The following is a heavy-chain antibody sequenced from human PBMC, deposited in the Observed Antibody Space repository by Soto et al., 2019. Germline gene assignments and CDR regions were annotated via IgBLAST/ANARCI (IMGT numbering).Heavy chain of an antibody. CDR3: ARGTGYSSSWYSSFLVF. D-gene: IGHD6-13*01. J-gene: IGHJ4*02. CDR2: INPNSGGT. Sequence: FMYTDKYTGSVRQYPRQELGWMGLINPNSGGTNYAQKFQGRVTMTRDTSISTAYMELSSLRSEDTAVYYCARGTGYSSSWYSSFLVFCGQGTLVTVSS. V-gene: IGHV1-2*06. CDR1: FMYTDKY.